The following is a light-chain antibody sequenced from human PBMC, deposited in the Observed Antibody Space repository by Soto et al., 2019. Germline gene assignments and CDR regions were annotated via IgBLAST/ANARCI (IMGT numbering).Light chain of an antibody. CDR3: QQYGSLSWT. V-gene: IGKV3-15*01. CDR2: GAS. CDR1: QSVSSN. Sequence: EIVTTQSPATLSVSPGERATLSCRASQSVSSNLAWYQQKPGQAPRLLIYGASTRATGIPARFSGSGSGTEFTLTISSLQPEDFAVYYCQQYGSLSWTFGQGTKVDIK. J-gene: IGKJ1*01.